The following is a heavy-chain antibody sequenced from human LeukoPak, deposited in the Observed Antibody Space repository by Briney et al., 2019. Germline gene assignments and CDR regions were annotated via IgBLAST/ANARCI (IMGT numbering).Heavy chain of an antibody. Sequence: GGSLRLSCAASGFTFSNYWMHWVRQAPGKGLVWVSRINSDGSSTSYADSVKGRFTISRDNAKNTLYLQMNSLRADDTAVYYCARGSGGYSYGSLDYWGQGTLVTVSS. V-gene: IGHV3-74*01. J-gene: IGHJ4*02. CDR1: GFTFSNYW. CDR3: ARGSGGYSYGSLDY. CDR2: INSDGSST. D-gene: IGHD5-18*01.